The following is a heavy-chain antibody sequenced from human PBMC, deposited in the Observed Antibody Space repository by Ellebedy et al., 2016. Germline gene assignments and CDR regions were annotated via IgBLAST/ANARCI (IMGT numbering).Heavy chain of an antibody. CDR2: IYYSGST. Sequence: SETLSLTCTVSGGSISSYYWSWIRQPPGKGLEWIGYIYYSGSTNYNPSLKSRVTISVDTSKNQFSLSLSSVTAADTAVYYCAKWNGGWYAFEVWGQGTMVTVSS. CDR1: GGSISSYY. CDR3: AKWNGGWYAFEV. J-gene: IGHJ3*01. D-gene: IGHD6-19*01. V-gene: IGHV4-59*12.